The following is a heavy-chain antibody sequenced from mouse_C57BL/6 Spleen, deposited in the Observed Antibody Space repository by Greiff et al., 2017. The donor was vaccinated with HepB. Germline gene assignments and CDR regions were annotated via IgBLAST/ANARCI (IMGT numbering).Heavy chain of an antibody. CDR2: IDPETGGT. J-gene: IGHJ4*01. V-gene: IGHV1-15*01. CDR1: GYTFTDYE. Sequence: VQLQQSGAELVRPGASVTLSCKASGYTFTDYEMHWVKQTPVHGLEWIGAIDPETGGTAYNQKFKGKAILTADKSSSTAYMELRSLTSEDSAVYYSTRLRWLRGAYPMDYWGQGTSVTVSS. D-gene: IGHD1-1*02. CDR3: TRLRWLRGAYPMDY.